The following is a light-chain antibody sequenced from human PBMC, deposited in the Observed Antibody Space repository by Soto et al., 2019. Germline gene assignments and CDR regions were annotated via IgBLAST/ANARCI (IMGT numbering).Light chain of an antibody. J-gene: IGLJ1*01. CDR2: EVS. V-gene: IGLV2-8*01. CDR1: SSDVGGYNY. Sequence: QSALTQPPSASGSPGQSVTISCTGTSSDVGGYNYVSWYQQHPGKAPKLMIYEVSKRPSGVPDRFSGSKSGNKASLTVSGLQAEDEADYYCSSYAGSNNFFGTGTKVTVL. CDR3: SSYAGSNNF.